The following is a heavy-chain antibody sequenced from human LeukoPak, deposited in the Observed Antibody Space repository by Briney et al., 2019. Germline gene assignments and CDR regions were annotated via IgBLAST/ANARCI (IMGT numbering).Heavy chain of an antibody. CDR1: GGSISSYY. CDR3: ARPQQLVRSFLRYPNNWFDP. V-gene: IGHV4-59*12. D-gene: IGHD6-13*01. Sequence: PSETLSLTCTVSGGSISSYYWSWIRQPPGKGLEWIGYIYYSGSTNYNPSLKSRVTISVDTSKNQFSLKLSSVTAADTAVYYCARPQQLVRSFLRYPNNWFDPWGQGTLVTVSS. CDR2: IYYSGST. J-gene: IGHJ5*02.